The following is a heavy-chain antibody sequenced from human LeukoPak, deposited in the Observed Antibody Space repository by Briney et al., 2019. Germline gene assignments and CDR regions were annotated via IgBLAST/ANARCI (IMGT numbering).Heavy chain of an antibody. V-gene: IGHV1-69*04. CDR1: GGTFSSYA. D-gene: IGHD4-11*01. CDR3: ARSSNSSPRNYGMDV. J-gene: IGHJ6*02. CDR2: IIPILGIA. Sequence: SVKVSCKASGGTFSSYAISWVRQAPGQGLEWMGRIIPILGIANYAQKFQGRVTITADKSTSTAYMELSSLRSEDTAVYYCARSSNSSPRNYGMDVWGQGTTVTVSS.